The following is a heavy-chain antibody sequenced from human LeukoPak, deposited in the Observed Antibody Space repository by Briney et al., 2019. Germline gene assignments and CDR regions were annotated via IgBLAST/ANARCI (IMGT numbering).Heavy chain of an antibody. CDR1: GGSFSGYY. CDR2: INHSGST. J-gene: IGHJ4*02. CDR3: ARGRGLQPFDY. D-gene: IGHD2-2*01. V-gene: IGHV4-34*01. Sequence: PSETLSLTCAVYGGSFSGYYWSWIRQPPGKGLEWIGEINHSGSTNYNPSLKSRVTISVDTSKNQFSLKLSSVTAADTAVYYCARGRGLQPFDYWGQGTLVTVSS.